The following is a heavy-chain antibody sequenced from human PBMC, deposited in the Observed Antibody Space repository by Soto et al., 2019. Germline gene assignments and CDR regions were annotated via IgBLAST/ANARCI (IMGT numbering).Heavy chain of an antibody. D-gene: IGHD6-13*01. J-gene: IGHJ4*02. V-gene: IGHV1-69*01. Sequence: QVQLVQSGAEVKKPGSSVKVSCKASGGTFSSYAISWVRQAPGQGLEWMGGIIPILGTANYAQKFQGRITITADESTSTAYMELSSLRSEDTAVYYCARDFHSWGSTWNGFFGHWGQGTLVTVSS. CDR1: GGTFSSYA. CDR3: ARDFHSWGSTWNGFFGH. CDR2: IIPILGTA.